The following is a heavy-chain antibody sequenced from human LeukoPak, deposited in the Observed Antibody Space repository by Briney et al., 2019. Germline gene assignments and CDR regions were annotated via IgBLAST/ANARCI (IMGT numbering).Heavy chain of an antibody. J-gene: IGHJ3*02. CDR3: AKEASGSMIVVVIEGFDI. CDR2: ISGSGGST. V-gene: IGHV3-23*01. D-gene: IGHD3-22*01. Sequence: GGSLRLSCAASGFTFSSYAMSWVRQAPGEGLEWVSAISGSGGSTHYADSVKGRFTISRDNSKNTLYLQMNSLRAEDTAVYYCAKEASGSMIVVVIEGFDIWGQGTMVTVSS. CDR1: GFTFSSYA.